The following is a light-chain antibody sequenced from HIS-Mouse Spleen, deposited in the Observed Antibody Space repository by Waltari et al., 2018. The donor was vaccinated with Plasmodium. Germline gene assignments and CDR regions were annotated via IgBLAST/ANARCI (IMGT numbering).Light chain of an antibody. CDR1: HGISSY. CDR2: AAS. V-gene: IGKV1-8*01. J-gene: IGKJ4*01. CDR3: QQYYSYPLT. Sequence: AIRMTQSPSSFSASTGARVTITCRASHGISSYLAWYQQKPGKAPKLLIYAASTLQSGVPSRFSGSGSGTDFTLTISCLQSEDFATYYCQQYYSYPLTFGGGTKVEIK.